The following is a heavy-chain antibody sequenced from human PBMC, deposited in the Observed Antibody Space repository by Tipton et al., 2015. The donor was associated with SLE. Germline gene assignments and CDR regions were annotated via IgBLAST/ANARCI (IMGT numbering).Heavy chain of an antibody. J-gene: IGHJ6*03. CDR3: ARDVGGIVVVPAAMDYYYYMDV. CDR2: ISYDGSNK. Sequence: SLRLSCAASGFTFSSYAMHWVRQAPGKGLEWVAVISYDGSNKYYADSVKGRFTISRDNSKNTLYLQMNSLRAEDTAVYYCARDVGGIVVVPAAMDYYYYMDVWGKGTTVTVSS. V-gene: IGHV3-30*04. CDR1: GFTFSSYA. D-gene: IGHD2-2*01.